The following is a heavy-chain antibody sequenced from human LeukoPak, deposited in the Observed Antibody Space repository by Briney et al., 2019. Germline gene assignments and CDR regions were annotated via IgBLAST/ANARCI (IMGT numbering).Heavy chain of an antibody. CDR2: IYYTGST. V-gene: IGHV4-59*08. J-gene: IGHJ6*02. CDR1: GGSISTYY. CDR3: ARCRDTLYYHGMDV. Sequence: SETLSLTCSVSGGSISTYYWTWIRQPPGKGLEWIGYIYYTGSTNYNPSLKSRVTISVDTSKNQFSLKLSSVTAADTAVYYCARCRDTLYYHGMDVWGQGTTVTVSS.